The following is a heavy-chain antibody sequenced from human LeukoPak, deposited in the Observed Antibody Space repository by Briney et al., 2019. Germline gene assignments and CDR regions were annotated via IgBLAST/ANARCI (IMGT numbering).Heavy chain of an antibody. D-gene: IGHD3-22*01. J-gene: IGHJ4*02. CDR3: ARVEMDYYDSSGYQYYFDY. CDR2: IYYSGST. V-gene: IGHV4-39*07. CDR1: GGSISSSSYY. Sequence: SETLSLTCTVSGGSISSSSYYWGWIRQPPGKGLEWIGSIYYSGSTNYNPSLKSRVTISRDTSKNQLSLKLSSVTAADTAVYYCARVEMDYYDSSGYQYYFDYWGQGTLVTVSS.